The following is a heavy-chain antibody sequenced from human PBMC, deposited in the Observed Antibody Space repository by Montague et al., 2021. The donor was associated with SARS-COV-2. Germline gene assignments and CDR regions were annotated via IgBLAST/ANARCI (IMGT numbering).Heavy chain of an antibody. V-gene: IGHV3-30*04. CDR1: GFTFSSYA. Sequence: SMSISWAASGFTFSSYAMHWVRQAPGKGLEWVAVISYDGSNKYYADSVKGRFTISRDNSKNTLYLQMNSLRAEDTAVYYCARPERHSGYDFFYYYYGMDVWGQGTTVTVSS. CDR2: ISYDGSNK. CDR3: ARPERHSGYDFFYYYYGMDV. D-gene: IGHD5-12*01. J-gene: IGHJ6*02.